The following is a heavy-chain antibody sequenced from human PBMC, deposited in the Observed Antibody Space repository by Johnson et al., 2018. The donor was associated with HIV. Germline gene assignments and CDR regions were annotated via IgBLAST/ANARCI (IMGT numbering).Heavy chain of an antibody. V-gene: IGHV3-15*01. CDR3: TTDQVGRNYGGKYHI. D-gene: IGHD1-7*01. CDR2: LKSRTDGETA. J-gene: IGHJ3*02. CDR1: GFTFTNAW. Sequence: VQLVESGGGLVKPGGSLRLSCAASGFTFTNAWMHWVRQAPGKGLEWVGRLKSRTDGETADYAAPVKGRFTISRDDSKNTLYLQMNSLKSEDTAVYYCTTDQVGRNYGGKYHIWGQGTMVTVSS.